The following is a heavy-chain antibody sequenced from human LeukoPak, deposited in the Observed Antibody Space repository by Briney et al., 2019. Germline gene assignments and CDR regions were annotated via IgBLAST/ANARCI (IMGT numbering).Heavy chain of an antibody. V-gene: IGHV1-45*02. J-gene: IGHJ4*02. CDR1: GYTFTYRY. CDR3: ASSGELNSEDFWSGTNFDY. Sequence: SVKVSFKASGYTFTYRYLRWVRQAPGQALEWMGWITPFNGNTNYAQKFQDRVTITRDRSMSTAYMELSSLRSEDTAMYYCASSGELNSEDFWSGTNFDYWGQGTLVTVSS. CDR2: ITPFNGNT. D-gene: IGHD3-3*01.